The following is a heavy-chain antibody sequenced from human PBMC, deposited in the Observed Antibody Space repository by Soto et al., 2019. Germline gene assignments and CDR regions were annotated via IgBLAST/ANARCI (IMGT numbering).Heavy chain of an antibody. CDR2: ISGSNGAK. CDR1: GITLSSYA. J-gene: IGHJ4*02. D-gene: IGHD5-18*01. CDR3: TKIRGYGGY. V-gene: IGHV3-23*01. Sequence: GGSLRLSCVGSGITLSSYAMTWVRQARGKGLEWVSTISGSNGAKHYAASVRGRFTISRDPSMNTLFLQMDSLTADDTAVYYCTKIRGYGGYWGQGAQVTVS.